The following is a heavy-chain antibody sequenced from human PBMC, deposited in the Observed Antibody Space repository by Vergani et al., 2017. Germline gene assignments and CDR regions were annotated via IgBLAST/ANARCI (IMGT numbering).Heavy chain of an antibody. CDR3: ARVQAYYCYGMDV. CDR1: GFTFSSYE. V-gene: IGHV3-48*03. Sequence: EVQLVESGGGLVQPGGSLRLSCAASGFTFSSYEMNWVRQAPGKGLEWVSYISSSGSTIYYADSVKGRFTISRDNAKNSLYLQMNSLRAEDTAVYYCARVQAYYCYGMDVWGQGTTVTVSS. CDR2: ISSSGSTI. J-gene: IGHJ6*02.